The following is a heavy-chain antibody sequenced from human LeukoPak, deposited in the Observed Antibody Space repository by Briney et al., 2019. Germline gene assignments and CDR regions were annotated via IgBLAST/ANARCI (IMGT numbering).Heavy chain of an antibody. CDR1: GYTLTSYG. D-gene: IGHD3-16*02. J-gene: IGHJ4*02. Sequence: GASVKVSCKASGYTLTSYGISWVRQAPGQGLEWMGWISAYNGNTNYAQKLQGRVTMTTDTSTSTAYMELRSLRSDDMAVYYCARDWANMITFGGVIAYYFDYWGQGTLVTVSS. V-gene: IGHV1-18*03. CDR2: ISAYNGNT. CDR3: ARDWANMITFGGVIAYYFDY.